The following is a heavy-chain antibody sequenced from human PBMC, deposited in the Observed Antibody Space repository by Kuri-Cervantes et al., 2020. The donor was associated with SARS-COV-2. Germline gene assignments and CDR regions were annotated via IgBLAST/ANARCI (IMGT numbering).Heavy chain of an antibody. V-gene: IGHV3-48*02. CDR3: ARQYYDILTGYYLYGMDV. J-gene: IGHJ6*02. Sequence: GGSLRLSCAASGFTFSSYSMNWVRQAPGKGLEWVSYISSSISTTYYADSVKGRFTISRDNAKNSLYLQMNSLRDEDTAVYYCARQYYDILTGYYLYGMDVWGQGTTVTVSS. CDR1: GFTFSSYS. CDR2: ISSSISTT. D-gene: IGHD3-9*01.